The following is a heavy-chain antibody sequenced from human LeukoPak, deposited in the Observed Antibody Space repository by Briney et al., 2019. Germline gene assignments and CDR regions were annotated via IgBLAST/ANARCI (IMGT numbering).Heavy chain of an antibody. D-gene: IGHD2-2*01. CDR1: GFTLGSYW. CDR2: IKDDGSQK. V-gene: IGHV3-7*01. Sequence: PGGSLRLSCAASGFTLGSYWMAWVRQAPGKELEWVATIKDDGSQKYYVDSVKGRFTISRDNAKNSLYLQMNSLRAEDTAVYYCARGPAATPILPDYWGQGTLVTVSS. J-gene: IGHJ4*02. CDR3: ARGPAATPILPDY.